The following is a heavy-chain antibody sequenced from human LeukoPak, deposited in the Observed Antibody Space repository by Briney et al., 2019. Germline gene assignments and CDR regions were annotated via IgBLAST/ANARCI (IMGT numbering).Heavy chain of an antibody. CDR3: ARGRYSYGYYYYYGMDV. CDR2: IKQDGSET. D-gene: IGHD5-18*01. Sequence: LTGGSLRLSCAASGFTFSSYWMSWVRQAPGKGLEWVANIKQDGSETYYVDSVKGRFTISRDNAKNSLYLQMNSLRVGDTAVYYCARGRYSYGYYYYYGMDVWGQGTTVTVSS. J-gene: IGHJ6*02. V-gene: IGHV3-7*01. CDR1: GFTFSSYW.